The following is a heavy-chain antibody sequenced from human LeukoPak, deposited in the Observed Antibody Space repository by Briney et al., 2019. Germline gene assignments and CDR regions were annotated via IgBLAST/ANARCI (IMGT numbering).Heavy chain of an antibody. D-gene: IGHD3-22*01. Sequence: ASVKVSCEASGYTFTGYYMHWVRQAPGQGLEWMGRINPNSGDTNYAQKFQGRVTMTRDTSISTAYMELSRPRPDDTAVYYCARAYYYDSSAYYFDHWGQGTLVTVSS. CDR2: INPNSGDT. V-gene: IGHV1-2*06. J-gene: IGHJ4*02. CDR1: GYTFTGYY. CDR3: ARAYYYDSSAYYFDH.